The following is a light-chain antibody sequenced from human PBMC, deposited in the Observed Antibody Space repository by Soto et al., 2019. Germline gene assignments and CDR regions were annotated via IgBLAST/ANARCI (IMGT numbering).Light chain of an antibody. CDR1: QRVSSSY. CDR2: DAS. V-gene: IGKV3D-20*01. J-gene: IGKJ5*01. Sequence: IVSTQSPATMCLSLGERATLCCEPSQRVSSSYLAWYQQKPGLAPRLLIYDASSRATGIPDRFSGSGSGTDFTLTISRLEPEDFALYYCQQYSTSPITFGQGTRLEIK. CDR3: QQYSTSPIT.